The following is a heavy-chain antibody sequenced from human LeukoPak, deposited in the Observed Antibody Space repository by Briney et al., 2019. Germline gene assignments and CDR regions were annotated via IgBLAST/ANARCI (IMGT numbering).Heavy chain of an antibody. CDR2: INSDGSST. J-gene: IGHJ4*01. CDR1: GFTFSSYW. V-gene: IGHV3-74*01. CDR3: ARAGFYSGWYVVDF. Sequence: GGSLRLSCAASGFTFSSYWMHWVRQAPGKGLVWVSRINSDGSSTSYADSVKGRFTISRDNAKNTLYLQMNSLRVDDTALYFCARAGFYSGWYVVDFWGHGTLVTVSS. D-gene: IGHD6-19*01.